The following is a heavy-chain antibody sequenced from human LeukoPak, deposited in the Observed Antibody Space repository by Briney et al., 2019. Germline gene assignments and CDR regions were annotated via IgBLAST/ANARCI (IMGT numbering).Heavy chain of an antibody. CDR1: GGSSSGYY. J-gene: IGHJ4*02. Sequence: SETLSLTCAVYGGSSSGYYWSWIRQPPGKGLEWIGEINHSGSTNYNPSLKSRVTISVDTSKNQFSLKLSSVTAADTAVYYCARDGILTGYFDYWGQGTLVTVSS. CDR2: INHSGST. V-gene: IGHV4-34*01. D-gene: IGHD3-9*01. CDR3: ARDGILTGYFDY.